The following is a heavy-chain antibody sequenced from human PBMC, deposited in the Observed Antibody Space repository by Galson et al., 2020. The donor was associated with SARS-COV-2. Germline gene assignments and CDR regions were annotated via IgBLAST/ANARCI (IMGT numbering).Heavy chain of an antibody. CDR3: ARLGMYRSGWSGYYYAMDV. V-gene: IGHV1-2*02. Sequence: ASVKVSCKASGYSFIGYYMHWVRQAPGQGLEWMGWINPNSGVTNYAQKFQGRVTMTRDTSISTAYMEVSRLGSDDTAVYYCARLGMYRSGWSGYYYAMDVWGPGATVTVSS. J-gene: IGHJ6*02. CDR1: GYSFIGYY. CDR2: INPNSGVT. D-gene: IGHD6-19*01.